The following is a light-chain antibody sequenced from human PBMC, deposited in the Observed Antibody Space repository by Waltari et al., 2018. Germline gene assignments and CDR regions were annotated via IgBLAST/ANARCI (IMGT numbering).Light chain of an antibody. Sequence: DIQLTQSPSSLSASVGDRVTITCRASQSISSYLNWYQQKPGKAPELLSYAASSFQSGVASMFSGSGSVTDFTVTISSLQPEDFATDYCQQSYRTPPYTFGQGTKLEIK. CDR3: QQSYRTPPYT. J-gene: IGKJ2*01. CDR1: QSISSY. CDR2: AAS. V-gene: IGKV1-39*01.